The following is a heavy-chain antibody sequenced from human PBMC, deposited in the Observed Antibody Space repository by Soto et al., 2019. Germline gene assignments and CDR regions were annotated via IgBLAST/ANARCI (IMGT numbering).Heavy chain of an antibody. J-gene: IGHJ6*02. CDR2: INPSGGST. Sequence: ASVKVSCKASGDTFTSYYMHWVRQAPGQGLEWMGIINPSGGSTSYAQKFQGRVTMTRDTSTSTVYMELSSLRSEDTAVYYCARASSDYGGNSGYYYGLDVWGQGTTVTVSS. V-gene: IGHV1-46*01. D-gene: IGHD4-17*01. CDR1: GDTFTSYY. CDR3: ARASSDYGGNSGYYYGLDV.